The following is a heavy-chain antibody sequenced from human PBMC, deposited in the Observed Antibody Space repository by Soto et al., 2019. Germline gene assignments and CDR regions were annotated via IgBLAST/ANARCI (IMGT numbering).Heavy chain of an antibody. J-gene: IGHJ4*02. CDR3: AKDRPYYYDSSGLDY. V-gene: IGHV3-23*01. CDR2: ISGSGGST. CDR1: GGTFSSYC. D-gene: IGHD3-22*01. Sequence: GGSPSLSWASAGGTFSSYCVSWVRPAPGKGLEWVSAISGSGGSTYYADSVKGRFTISRDNSKNTLYLQMNSLRAEDTAVYYCAKDRPYYYDSSGLDYWGQGTLVTVSS.